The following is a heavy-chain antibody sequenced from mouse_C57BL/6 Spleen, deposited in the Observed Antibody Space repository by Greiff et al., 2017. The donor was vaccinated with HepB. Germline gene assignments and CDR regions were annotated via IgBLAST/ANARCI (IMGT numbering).Heavy chain of an antibody. CDR1: GYAFTNYL. Sequence: QVQLQQSGAELVRPGTSVKVSCKASGYAFTNYLIEWVKQRPGQGLEWIGVINPGSGGTNYNEKFKGKATLTADKSSSTAYMQLSSLTSEDSAVYFCAREKDRDYWGQGTSVTVSS. V-gene: IGHV1-54*01. CDR3: AREKDRDY. CDR2: INPGSGGT. J-gene: IGHJ4*01.